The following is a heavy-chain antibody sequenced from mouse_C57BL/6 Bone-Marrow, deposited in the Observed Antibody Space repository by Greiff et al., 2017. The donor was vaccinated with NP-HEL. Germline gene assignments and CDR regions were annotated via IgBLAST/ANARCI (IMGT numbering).Heavy chain of an antibody. CDR3: ARGATVVATRWYFDV. CDR2: IYPRSGNT. J-gene: IGHJ1*03. D-gene: IGHD1-1*01. CDR1: GYTFTSYG. V-gene: IGHV1-81*01. Sequence: VQRVESGAELARPGASVKLSCKASGYTFTSYGISWVKQRTGQGLEWIGEIYPRSGNTYYNEKFKGKATLTADKSSSTAYMELRSLTSEDSAVYFCARGATVVATRWYFDVWGTGTTVTVSS.